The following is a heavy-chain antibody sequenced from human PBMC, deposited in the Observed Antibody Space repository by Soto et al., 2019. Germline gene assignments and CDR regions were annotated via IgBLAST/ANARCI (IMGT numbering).Heavy chain of an antibody. Sequence: QVQLVQSGAEVRQPGASVKVSCKTSGYTFTDLDINWVRQATGQGLEWMGWMHPTSGGTGYAQNFQGRVTMTRDISISTAYMELNSLRYEDTAFYYCARGVTAGVDHWGQGTLVTVSS. J-gene: IGHJ4*02. D-gene: IGHD2-21*02. V-gene: IGHV1-8*01. CDR2: MHPTSGGT. CDR1: GYTFTDLD. CDR3: ARGVTAGVDH.